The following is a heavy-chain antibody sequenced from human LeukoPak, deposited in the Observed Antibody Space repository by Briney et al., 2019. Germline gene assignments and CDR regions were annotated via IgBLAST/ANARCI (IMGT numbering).Heavy chain of an antibody. J-gene: IGHJ5*02. Sequence: SVKVSCKASGGTFSSYTISWVRQAPGQGLEWMGGIIPIFGTPHYAQTFQGRVTITADESTSTAYMELSSLRSEDTAVYYCARDEQDSSSWYARWFDPWGQGTLVTVSS. CDR3: ARDEQDSSSWYARWFDP. CDR2: IIPIFGTP. CDR1: GGTFSSYT. V-gene: IGHV1-69*01. D-gene: IGHD6-13*01.